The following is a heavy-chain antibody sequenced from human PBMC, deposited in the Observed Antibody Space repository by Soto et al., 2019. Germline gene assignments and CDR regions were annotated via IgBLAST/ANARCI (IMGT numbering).Heavy chain of an antibody. J-gene: IGHJ5*02. CDR1: GLTFSSYA. CDR3: ARTEGVVGVRSRWFDP. CDR2: ISYDGSNK. V-gene: IGHV3-30-3*01. Sequence: QAQLVESGGGVVQPGRSLRLSCAASGLTFSSYAMNWVRQAPGKGLEWVAVISYDGSNKYYADPVKGRFTISRDNSKNTLYLQMNSLRVEDTAAYYCARTEGVVGVRSRWFDPWGLGTLVTVSS. D-gene: IGHD1-26*01.